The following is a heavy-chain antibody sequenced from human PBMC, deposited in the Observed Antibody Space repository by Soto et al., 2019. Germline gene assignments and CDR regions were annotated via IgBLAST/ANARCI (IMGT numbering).Heavy chain of an antibody. CDR1: GYTFTGYY. J-gene: IGHJ6*02. D-gene: IGHD4-17*01. V-gene: IGHV1-2*04. Sequence: GASVKVSCKASGYTFTGYYMHWVRQAPGQGLEWMGWINPNSGGTNYAQKFQGWVTMIRDTSISTAYMELSRLRSDDTAVYYCARSGGGGDYAADYGMDVWGQGTTVTVSS. CDR3: ARSGGGGDYAADYGMDV. CDR2: INPNSGGT.